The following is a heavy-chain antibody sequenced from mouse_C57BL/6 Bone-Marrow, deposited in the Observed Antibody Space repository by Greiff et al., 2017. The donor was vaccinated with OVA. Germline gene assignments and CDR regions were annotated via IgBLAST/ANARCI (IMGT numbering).Heavy chain of an antibody. CDR2: INPNYGTT. V-gene: IGHV1-39*01. Sequence: VQLQQSGPELVKPGASVKISCKASGYSFTDYNMNWVKQSNGKSLEWIGVINPNYGTTSYNQKFKGKATLTVDQSSSTAYMLLNSLTSEDSAVYYCARRRGFYYYGSSYAMDYWGQGTSVTVSS. CDR3: ARRRGFYYYGSSYAMDY. D-gene: IGHD1-1*01. CDR1: GYSFTDYN. J-gene: IGHJ4*01.